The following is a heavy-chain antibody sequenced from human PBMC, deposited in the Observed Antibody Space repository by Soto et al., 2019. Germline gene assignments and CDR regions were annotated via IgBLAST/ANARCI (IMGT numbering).Heavy chain of an antibody. CDR1: GYSFTSYV. CDR2: IYPGDSDT. D-gene: IGHD2-8*01. CDR3: ARDRSTYGGGGTGEVKENWFDH. Sequence: VVSLKISCEWCGYSFTSYVVGWVRQMPGKGLEWMGIIYPGDSDTRYSPSFQGQVTISADKSISTAYLQWSSLKASDMAVYYCARDRSTYGGGGTGEVKENWFDHWGPGTLVTVSS. V-gene: IGHV5-51*01. J-gene: IGHJ5*02.